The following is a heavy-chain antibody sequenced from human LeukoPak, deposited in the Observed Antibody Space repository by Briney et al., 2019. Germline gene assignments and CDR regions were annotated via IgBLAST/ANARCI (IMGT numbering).Heavy chain of an antibody. Sequence: GESLKISCKGSGYSFTSYWIGWVRQMPGKGLEWMGIIYPGDSDTRYSPSFQGQVTISADKSISTAYLQWSSLKASDTAMYYCARGTKYYYDSSGNPPHWFDPWGQGTLVTVSS. CDR3: ARGTKYYYDSSGNPPHWFDP. V-gene: IGHV5-51*01. J-gene: IGHJ5*02. CDR2: IYPGDSDT. CDR1: GYSFTSYW. D-gene: IGHD3-22*01.